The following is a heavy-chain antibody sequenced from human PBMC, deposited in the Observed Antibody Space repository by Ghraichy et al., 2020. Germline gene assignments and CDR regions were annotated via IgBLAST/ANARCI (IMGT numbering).Heavy chain of an antibody. V-gene: IGHV3-15*01. CDR2: IKTNTDGGTT. CDR3: TTRINYHGSGDAYDI. CDR1: GFSFTNAW. Sequence: GSLRLSCAASGFSFTNAWMDWVRQAPGKGLEWVGRIKTNTDGGTTDYAAPVKGRFTISRDDSKNTLYLQMNSLITEDMGVYYCTTRINYHGSGDAYDIWGQGTMVTVSS. D-gene: IGHD3-10*01. J-gene: IGHJ3*02.